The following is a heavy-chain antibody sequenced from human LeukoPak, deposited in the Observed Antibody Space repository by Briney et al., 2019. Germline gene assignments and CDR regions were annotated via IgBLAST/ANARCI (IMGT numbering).Heavy chain of an antibody. CDR3: AKVLIKYYYDSSGYYYFDY. D-gene: IGHD3-22*01. V-gene: IGHV3-48*01. CDR1: GFTFSSYS. J-gene: IGHJ4*02. Sequence: GGSLRLSCAASGFTFSSYSMNWVRQAPGKGLEWVSYISSSSSTIYYADSVKGRFTISRDNAKNSLYLQMNSLRAEDTAVYYCAKVLIKYYYDSSGYYYFDYWGQGTLVTVSS. CDR2: ISSSSSTI.